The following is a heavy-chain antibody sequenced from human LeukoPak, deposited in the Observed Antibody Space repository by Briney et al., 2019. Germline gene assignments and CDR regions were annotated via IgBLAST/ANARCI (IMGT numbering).Heavy chain of an antibody. D-gene: IGHD6-19*01. J-gene: IGHJ4*02. CDR2: INHSGST. Sequence: SETLSLTCTVSGGSISGYYWSWIRQPPGKGLEWIGEINHSGSTNYNPSLKSRVTISVDTSKNQFSLKLSSVTAADTAVYYCAGSSGWYVRIFDYWGQGTLVTVSS. CDR1: GGSISGYY. V-gene: IGHV4-34*01. CDR3: AGSSGWYVRIFDY.